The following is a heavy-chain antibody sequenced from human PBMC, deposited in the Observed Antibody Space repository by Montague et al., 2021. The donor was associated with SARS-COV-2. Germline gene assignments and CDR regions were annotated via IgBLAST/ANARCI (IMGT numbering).Heavy chain of an antibody. CDR3: AKSRGIRYDSSGYYYPLDY. J-gene: IGHJ4*02. Sequence: SLRLSCAASGFTFSSYAMSWVRQAPGKGLEWVSVIYSGGSSTYYADSVKGRLTISRDNSKNTLYLQMNSLRAEDTAVYYCAKSRGIRYDSSGYYYPLDYWGQGTLVTVSS. V-gene: IGHV3-23*03. CDR1: GFTFSSYA. D-gene: IGHD3-22*01. CDR2: IYSGGSST.